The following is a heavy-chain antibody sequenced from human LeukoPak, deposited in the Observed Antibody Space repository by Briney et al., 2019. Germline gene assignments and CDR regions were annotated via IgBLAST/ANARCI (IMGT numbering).Heavy chain of an antibody. V-gene: IGHV4-59*11. CDR2: VYYSGST. Sequence: TSETLSLTCSVSGVSINTHYWSWIGQSPGKGLEWIGYVYYSGSTNYNPSLKSRVTISLDTSKIQFSLTLSSVTAADTAMYYCARIRSEYYSYNMDVWGQGTTVIVSS. D-gene: IGHD3-3*01. CDR1: GVSINTHY. CDR3: ARIRSEYYSYNMDV. J-gene: IGHJ6*02.